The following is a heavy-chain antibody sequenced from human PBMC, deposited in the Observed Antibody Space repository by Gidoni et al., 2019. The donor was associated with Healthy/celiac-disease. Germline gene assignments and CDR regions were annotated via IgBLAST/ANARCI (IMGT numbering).Heavy chain of an antibody. Sequence: EVQLVESGGGLVQPGRSLRLSCTASGFTFGDYAMSWVRQAPGKGLEWVGFIRSKAYGGTTEYAASVKGRFTISRDDSKSIAYLQMNSLKTEDTAVYYCTRDLSGDRDYWGQGTLVTVSS. V-gene: IGHV3-49*04. CDR3: TRDLSGDRDY. J-gene: IGHJ4*02. CDR2: IRSKAYGGTT. CDR1: GFTFGDYA. D-gene: IGHD7-27*01.